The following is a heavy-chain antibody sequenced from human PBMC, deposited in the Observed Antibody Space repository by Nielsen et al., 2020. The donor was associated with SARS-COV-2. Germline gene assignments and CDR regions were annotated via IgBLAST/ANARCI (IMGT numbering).Heavy chain of an antibody. V-gene: IGHV3-30*03. CDR1: GFTFSTYG. Sequence: GESLKISCAASGFTFSTYGMRWVRQVPGRGLEWVAVISYNGTKKYYSDSVKGRFTISRDNAKNSLYLQMNSLRAEDTALYYCATAGNLVDYWGQGTLVTVSS. J-gene: IGHJ4*02. D-gene: IGHD1-1*01. CDR3: ATAGNLVDY. CDR2: ISYNGTKK.